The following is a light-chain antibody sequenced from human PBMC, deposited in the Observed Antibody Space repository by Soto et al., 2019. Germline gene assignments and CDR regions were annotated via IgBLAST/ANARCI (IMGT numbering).Light chain of an antibody. CDR3: QQYGRPPRAT. Sequence: TQTTDTMSLSPGERATLSCRASQSVNSRYIAWYQVKPGQAPRLLIYEASSRAAGIPDRFSGGGSGTDFTLFISKVEPEDFAVYYCQQYGRPPRATFGQGGRLEI. CDR1: QSVNSRY. CDR2: EAS. J-gene: IGKJ5*01. V-gene: IGKV3-20*01.